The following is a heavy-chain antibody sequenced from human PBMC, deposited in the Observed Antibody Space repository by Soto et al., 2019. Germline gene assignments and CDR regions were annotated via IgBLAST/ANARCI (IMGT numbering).Heavy chain of an antibody. CDR1: GYTFTRYG. J-gene: IGHJ6*02. V-gene: IGHV1-18*01. CDR2: ISGYNGDT. D-gene: IGHD1-26*01. Sequence: QGQLVQSGAEVKKPGASVKVSCKASGYTFTRYGISWVRQAPGQGLEWMGWISGYNGDTKYAQKFQGRVTMTIDTSTTTTYMELRSLTSDDTAVYYCAKNGPLPYYYYGMDVWGQGTTVTVS. CDR3: AKNGPLPYYYYGMDV.